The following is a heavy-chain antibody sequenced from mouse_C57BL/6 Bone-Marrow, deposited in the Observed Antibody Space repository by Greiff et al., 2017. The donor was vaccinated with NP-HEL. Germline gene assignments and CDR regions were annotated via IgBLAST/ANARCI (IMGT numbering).Heavy chain of an antibody. CDR2: IHPNSGST. D-gene: IGHD4-1*01. J-gene: IGHJ4*01. Sequence: QVQLQQPGAELVKPGASVKLSCKASGYTFTSYWMHWVKQRPGQGLEWIGMIHPNSGSTNYNEKFKSKATLTVDKSSSTAYMQLSSLTSEDSAVYSCAIMELGKRDAMDYWGQGTSVTVSS. V-gene: IGHV1-64*01. CDR3: AIMELGKRDAMDY. CDR1: GYTFTSYW.